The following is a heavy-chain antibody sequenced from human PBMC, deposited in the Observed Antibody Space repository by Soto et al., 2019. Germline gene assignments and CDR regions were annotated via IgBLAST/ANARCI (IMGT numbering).Heavy chain of an antibody. D-gene: IGHD5-12*01. CDR3: ARDSYSGFDSPFLIDS. CDR1: EFTFSAYT. Sequence: EVQLVESGGGLVKPGESLRLSCAASEFTFSAYTMIWVRQTPGKGLEWVSCISSSSSYISDADSVKVRFTISRDNAENSLYLQMNSLRGDDTAVYYCARDSYSGFDSPFLIDSWGQGALVNVSS. J-gene: IGHJ4*02. CDR2: ISSSSSYI. V-gene: IGHV3-21*01.